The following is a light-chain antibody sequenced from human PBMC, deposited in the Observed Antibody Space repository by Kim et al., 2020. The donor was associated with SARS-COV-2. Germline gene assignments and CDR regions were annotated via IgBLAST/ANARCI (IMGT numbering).Light chain of an antibody. CDR1: QSVSSSY. V-gene: IGKV3-20*01. J-gene: IGKJ1*01. CDR3: QQYGSSPIGGT. Sequence: EIVWTQSPGTLSLSPGERATLSCRASQSVSSSYLAWYQQKPGQAPRLLIYGASSRATGIPDRFSGSGSGTDFTLTISRLEPEDFAVYYCQQYGSSPIGGTFGQGTKVDIK. CDR2: GAS.